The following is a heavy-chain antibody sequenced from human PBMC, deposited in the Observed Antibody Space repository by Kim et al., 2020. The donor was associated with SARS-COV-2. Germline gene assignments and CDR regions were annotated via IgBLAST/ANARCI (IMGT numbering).Heavy chain of an antibody. J-gene: IGHJ6*02. V-gene: IGHV3-15*01. CDR1: GFTFSNAW. D-gene: IGHD6-19*01. CDR2: IKSKTDGGTT. Sequence: GGSLRLSCAASGFTFSNAWMSWVRQAPGKGLEWVGRIKSKTDGGTTDYAAPVKGRFTISRDDSKNTLYLQMNSLKTEDTAVYYCTTDQGGWYGVGYYYYYGMDVWGQGTTVTVSS. CDR3: TTDQGGWYGVGYYYYYGMDV.